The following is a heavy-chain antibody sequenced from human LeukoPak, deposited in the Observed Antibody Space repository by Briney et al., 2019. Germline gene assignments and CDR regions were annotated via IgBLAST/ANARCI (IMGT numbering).Heavy chain of an antibody. Sequence: PGGSLRLSCAASGFTFSSYGMHWVRQAPGKGLEWVAVISYDGSNKYYADSVKGRFTISRDDSKNTLYLQMNSLRAEDTAVYYCATATGGIFDYWGQGTLVTVSS. D-gene: IGHD1-14*01. CDR3: ATATGGIFDY. V-gene: IGHV3-30*03. J-gene: IGHJ4*02. CDR2: ISYDGSNK. CDR1: GFTFSSYG.